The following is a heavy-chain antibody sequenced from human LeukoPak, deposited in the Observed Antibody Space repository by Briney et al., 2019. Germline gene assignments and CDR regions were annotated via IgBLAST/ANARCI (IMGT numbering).Heavy chain of an antibody. Sequence: PGGSLRLSCAASGFTFSNAWMSWVRQDPGKGLEWFGRIISKTDGGTTDYAAPVKGRFTISRDDSKNTLYLQMNSLKTEDTAVYYCTTATTYCGFWSDYKVCVDHWGQGTLVTVSS. D-gene: IGHD3-3*01. CDR3: TTATTYCGFWSDYKVCVDH. CDR2: IISKTDGGTT. V-gene: IGHV3-15*01. CDR1: GFTFSNAW. J-gene: IGHJ4*02.